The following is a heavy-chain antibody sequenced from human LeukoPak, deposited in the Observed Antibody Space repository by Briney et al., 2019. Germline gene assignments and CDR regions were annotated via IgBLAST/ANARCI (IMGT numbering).Heavy chain of an antibody. CDR3: AKRGQQWLAEFDY. Sequence: SGGSLRLSCAASGFIFSNYAMSWVRQAPGKGLEWVSAISSSGGSPYYADSVKGRFTISRDNSQNTLYLQMNSLRAEDTAVYYCAKRGQQWLAEFDYWGQGTLVTVSS. D-gene: IGHD6-19*01. CDR1: GFIFSNYA. CDR2: ISSSGGSP. V-gene: IGHV3-23*01. J-gene: IGHJ4*02.